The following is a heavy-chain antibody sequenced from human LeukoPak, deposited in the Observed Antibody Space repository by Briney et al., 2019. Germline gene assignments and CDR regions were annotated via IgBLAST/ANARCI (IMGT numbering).Heavy chain of an antibody. Sequence: GGSLRLSCAASGFTFSDHYMSWIRQAPGKGLEWISYIRFSHHTYYADSVKGRFTISRHNSGNTLFLQMNSLTAEDTAVYYCARIPYQNYFNYWGQGTLVTVSS. J-gene: IGHJ4*02. CDR3: ARIPYQNYFNY. D-gene: IGHD2-2*01. V-gene: IGHV3-53*04. CDR2: IRFSHHT. CDR1: GFTFSDHY.